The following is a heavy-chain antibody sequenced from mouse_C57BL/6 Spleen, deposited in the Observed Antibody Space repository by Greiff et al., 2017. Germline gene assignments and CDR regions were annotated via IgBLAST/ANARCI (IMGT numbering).Heavy chain of an antibody. Sequence: QVQLKESGAELVKPGASVKLSCKASGYTFTSYWMHWVKQRPGQGLEWIGMIHPNSGSTNYNEKFKSKATLTVDKSSSTAYMQLSSLTSEDSAVYYCARGAFTTPNAMDYWGQGTSVAVSS. CDR2: IHPNSGST. CDR1: GYTFTSYW. V-gene: IGHV1-64*01. J-gene: IGHJ4*01. D-gene: IGHD2-12*01. CDR3: ARGAFTTPNAMDY.